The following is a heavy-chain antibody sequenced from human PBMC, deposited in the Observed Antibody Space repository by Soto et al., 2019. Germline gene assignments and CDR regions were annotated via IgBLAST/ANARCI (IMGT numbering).Heavy chain of an antibody. J-gene: IGHJ4*02. CDR3: AKFRYWSVQDY. CDR1: GFPLSSYA. CDR2: ISGSGDST. Sequence: PGGSLRLSCEVSGFPLSSYAMSWVRQSPGKGLEWVSAISGSGDSTYYADSVKGRFTISRDNSKNTIYLQMNSLRGEDTAIYYCAKFRYWSVQDYWGQGPLVTVSS. D-gene: IGHD1-20*01. V-gene: IGHV3-23*01.